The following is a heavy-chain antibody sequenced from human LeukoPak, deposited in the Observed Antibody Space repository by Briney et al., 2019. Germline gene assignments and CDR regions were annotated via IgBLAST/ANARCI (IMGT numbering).Heavy chain of an antibody. J-gene: IGHJ4*02. Sequence: PGGSLRLSCAASGFTFSSYAMSWVRQAPGKGLEWVSAISGSGGSTYYADSVKGRFTISRDNSKNTLYLQMNSLRAEDTAVYYCAKGAYCGGDCPRGYYFDYWSQGTLVTVSS. D-gene: IGHD2-21*02. CDR2: ISGSGGST. CDR1: GFTFSSYA. V-gene: IGHV3-23*01. CDR3: AKGAYCGGDCPRGYYFDY.